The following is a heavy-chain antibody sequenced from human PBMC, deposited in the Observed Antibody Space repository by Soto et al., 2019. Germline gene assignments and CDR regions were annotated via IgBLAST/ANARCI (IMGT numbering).Heavy chain of an antibody. CDR2: ISSYNGNT. D-gene: IGHD3-22*01. Sequence: QVQLVQSEAEVKKPGASVKVSCKASGYTFTSYGISWVREAPGQGLEWRGWISSYNGNTNYAQKLQGRVTMTTDTSASAADMELRSLRSDDAAVYYCARGQATMIVVVGDYWGQGTLVTVSS. J-gene: IGHJ4*02. CDR3: ARGQATMIVVVGDY. V-gene: IGHV1-18*01. CDR1: GYTFTSYG.